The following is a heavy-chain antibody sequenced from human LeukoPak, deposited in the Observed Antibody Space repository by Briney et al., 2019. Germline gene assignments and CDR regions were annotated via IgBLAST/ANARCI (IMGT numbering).Heavy chain of an antibody. V-gene: IGHV3-23*01. CDR3: AKDRYYDSSGYPY. Sequence: GGSLRLSCAASGLTFSSYAMSWVRQAPGKGLEWVSAISGSGGSTYYADSVKGRFTISRDNSKNTLYLQMNSLRAEDTAVYYCAKDRYYDSSGYPYWGQGTLVTVSS. D-gene: IGHD3-22*01. CDR2: ISGSGGST. CDR1: GLTFSSYA. J-gene: IGHJ4*02.